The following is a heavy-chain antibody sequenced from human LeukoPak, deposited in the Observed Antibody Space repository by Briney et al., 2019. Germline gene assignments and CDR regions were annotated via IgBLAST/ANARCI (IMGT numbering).Heavy chain of an antibody. Sequence: PGGSLRLSCAASGFTVSSNYMSWVRQAPGKGLEWVSVIYSGGSTYYADSVKGRFTISRDNSKNTLYLQMNSLRAEDTAVYYCARERGYYYDSSGLDYGGQGTLVTVSS. D-gene: IGHD3-22*01. CDR1: GFTVSSNY. CDR2: IYSGGST. J-gene: IGHJ4*02. CDR3: ARERGYYYDSSGLDY. V-gene: IGHV3-53*01.